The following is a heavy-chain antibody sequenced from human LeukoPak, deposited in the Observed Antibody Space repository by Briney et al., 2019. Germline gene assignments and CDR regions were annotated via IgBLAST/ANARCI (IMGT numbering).Heavy chain of an antibody. J-gene: IGHJ5*02. D-gene: IGHD6-19*01. CDR3: AKELPRSGWFGAISFDP. V-gene: IGHV3-30*02. CDR1: GFTFNMYG. CDR2: IRHDRTNK. Sequence: GGSLRLSCAASGFTFNMYGMHWVRQAPGKGLEWVAFIRHDRTNKYYADSVKGRFTISRDNSKNTVYLQMNSLRVDDTGVYYCAKELPRSGWFGAISFDPWGQGTLVTVSS.